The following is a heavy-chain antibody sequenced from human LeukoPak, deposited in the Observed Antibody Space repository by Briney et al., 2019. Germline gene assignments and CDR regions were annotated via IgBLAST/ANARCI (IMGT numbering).Heavy chain of an antibody. Sequence: GGFLLLSCAASGFTISTNFMCCGRRAPGKGLEWWSVIYSESRTSYADSVRGRFTISRDNSKNMLHLQMSSLRAEDTAVYYCARELVAGGGRRGMDVWGQGTTVTVSS. CDR2: IYSESRT. CDR3: ARELVAGGGRRGMDV. D-gene: IGHD6-19*01. J-gene: IGHJ6*02. CDR1: GFTISTNF. V-gene: IGHV3-66*01.